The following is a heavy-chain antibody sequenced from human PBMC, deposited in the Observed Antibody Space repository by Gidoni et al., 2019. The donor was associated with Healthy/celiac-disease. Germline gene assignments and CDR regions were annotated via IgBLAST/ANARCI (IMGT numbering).Heavy chain of an antibody. CDR2: IIPIFGTA. J-gene: IGHJ4*02. CDR1: GGTFSSYA. Sequence: QVQLVQSGAEVKKPGSSVKVSCKASGGTFSSYAISWVRPAPGQGLEWMGGIIPIFGTANYAQKFQGRVTITADKSTSTAYMELSSLRSEDTAVYYCVASSGYGGQSGFDYWGQGTLVTVSS. V-gene: IGHV1-69*06. CDR3: VASSGYGGQSGFDY. D-gene: IGHD3-22*01.